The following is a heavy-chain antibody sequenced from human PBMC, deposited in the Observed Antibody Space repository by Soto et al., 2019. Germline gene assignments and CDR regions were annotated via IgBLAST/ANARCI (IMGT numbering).Heavy chain of an antibody. CDR3: ARDVLEMTTLFSWDY. CDR1: GFTFSSYG. CDR2: ISSSGSTI. V-gene: IGHV3-48*04. D-gene: IGHD3-16*01. Sequence: AGGSLRLSCAASGFTFSSYGMHWVRQAPGKGLEWVSYISSSGSTIYYADSVKGRFTISRDNAKNSLYLQMNSLRAEDTAVYYCARDVLEMTTLFSWDYWGQGTLVTVSS. J-gene: IGHJ4*02.